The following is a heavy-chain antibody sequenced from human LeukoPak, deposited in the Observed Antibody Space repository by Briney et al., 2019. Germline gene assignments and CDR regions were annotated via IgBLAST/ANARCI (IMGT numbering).Heavy chain of an antibody. CDR1: GGSISSYY. J-gene: IGHJ3*02. CDR3: ARVRFYYDSSGYPNDAFDI. D-gene: IGHD3-22*01. CDR2: IYTSGST. V-gene: IGHV4-4*07. Sequence: SETLSLTCTVSGGSISSYYWSWIRQPAGKGLEWIGRIYTSGSTNYNPSLKSRVTMSVDTSKNQFSLKLSSVTAADTAVYYCARVRFYYDSSGYPNDAFDIWGQGTMVTVSS.